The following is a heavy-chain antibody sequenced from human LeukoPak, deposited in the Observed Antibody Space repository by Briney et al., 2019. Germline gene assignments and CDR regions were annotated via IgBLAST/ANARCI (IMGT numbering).Heavy chain of an antibody. Sequence: ASVKVSCKASGYTFTSYAMNWVRQAPGQGLEWMGKINPSGGSTSYSQKFQGRVTMTRDTSTSTVYMELSSLRSEDTAVYYCARTIVDGGTSHWGQEPWSPSPQ. D-gene: IGHD2-15*01. CDR1: GYTFTSYA. J-gene: IGHJ4*01. CDR2: INPSGGST. CDR3: ARTIVDGGTSH. V-gene: IGHV1-46*01.